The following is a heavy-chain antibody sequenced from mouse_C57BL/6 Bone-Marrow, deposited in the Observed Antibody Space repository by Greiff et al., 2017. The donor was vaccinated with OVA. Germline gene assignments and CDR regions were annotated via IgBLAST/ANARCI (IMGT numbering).Heavy chain of an antibody. J-gene: IGHJ3*01. Sequence: VKLQESGAELVKPGASVKISCKASGYTFSTYWMNWVKQRPGKGLEWIGQIYPGDGDTNYNGKFKGKATLTADKSSSTVYMQLRSLTSADSAVYFCARGAYWGQGTLVTVSS. V-gene: IGHV1-80*01. CDR1: GYTFSTYW. CDR3: ARGAY. CDR2: IYPGDGDT.